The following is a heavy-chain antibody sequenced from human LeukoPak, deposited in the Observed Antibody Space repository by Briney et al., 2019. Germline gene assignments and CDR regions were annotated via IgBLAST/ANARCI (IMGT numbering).Heavy chain of an antibody. J-gene: IGHJ4*02. D-gene: IGHD3-10*01. CDR2: IYPADSDT. CDR1: GYTFAGYW. CDR3: ARHGADGSGSYFDS. Sequence: GESLKISCKGSGYTFAGYWIGWVRQRPGKGLEGMGVIYPADSDTRYSPSFQGQVPISDDKSLRNAFLQWSNLKASDTAMYYCARHGADGSGSYFDSWGQGILVTVSS. V-gene: IGHV5-51*01.